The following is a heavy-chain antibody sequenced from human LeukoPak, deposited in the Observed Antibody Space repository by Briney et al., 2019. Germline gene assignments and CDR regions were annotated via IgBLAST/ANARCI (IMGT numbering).Heavy chain of an antibody. J-gene: IGHJ4*02. CDR2: ISSSGRTI. Sequence: GGSLRLSCAASGFTFSDYYMSWIRQAPGKGLEWVSYISSSGRTIYYADSVKSRFTISRDNAKNSLYLQMNSLRVEDRAIYYCATVTYGRLDYWGQGTLVTVSS. D-gene: IGHD3-10*01. V-gene: IGHV3-11*04. CDR1: GFTFSDYY. CDR3: ATVTYGRLDY.